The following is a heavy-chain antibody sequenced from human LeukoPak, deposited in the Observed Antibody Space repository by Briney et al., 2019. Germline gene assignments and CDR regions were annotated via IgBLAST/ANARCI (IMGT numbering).Heavy chain of an antibody. D-gene: IGHD5-18*01. V-gene: IGHV3-48*03. CDR3: AGAPLWGYGMDV. Sequence: GGSLRLSCAASGFTFSSYEMNWVRQAPGKGLEWVSYISSSGSTIYYADSVKGRFTISRDNAKNSLYLQMNSLRAEDTAVYYCAGAPLWGYGMDVWGKGTTVTVSS. CDR1: GFTFSSYE. CDR2: ISSSGSTI. J-gene: IGHJ6*04.